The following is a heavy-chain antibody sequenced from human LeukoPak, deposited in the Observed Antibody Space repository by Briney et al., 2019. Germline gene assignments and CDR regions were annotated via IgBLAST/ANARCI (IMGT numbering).Heavy chain of an antibody. CDR2: ISGSGGST. D-gene: IGHD5-18*01. Sequence: QPGGSLRLSCAACGFTFSSYGMSWVGQAPGKGLEWVSAISGSGGSTYYADSVKGRITISRDNSKNTLYLQMNSLRAEDTAVYYCAKERGYSYTEIDYWGQGTLVTVSS. CDR3: AKERGYSYTEIDY. CDR1: GFTFSSYG. V-gene: IGHV3-23*01. J-gene: IGHJ4*02.